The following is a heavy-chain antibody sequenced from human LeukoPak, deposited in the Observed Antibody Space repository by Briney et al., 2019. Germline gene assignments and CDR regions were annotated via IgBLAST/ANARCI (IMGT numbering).Heavy chain of an antibody. J-gene: IGHJ5*02. CDR1: GGSISDHY. CDR2: IYKTEAP. Sequence: SETLSLTCSVSGGSISDHYWSWIRQPPGKGLEWIAYIYKTEAPNYNPSLNARVTMSLDMSKNQFSLRLSSVTAADTVVYYCARGHYDFAPWGQGILVTVSS. V-gene: IGHV4-59*11. D-gene: IGHD3-16*01. CDR3: ARGHYDFAP.